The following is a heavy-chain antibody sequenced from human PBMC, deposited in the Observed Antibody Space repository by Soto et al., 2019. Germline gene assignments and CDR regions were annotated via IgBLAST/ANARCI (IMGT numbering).Heavy chain of an antibody. Sequence: QAHLVQSGAEVKKPGASVKVSCEASGYTFTVYYIHWLRQAPGQGLEWMGWINPNTGGTNYAQKFRGRVTMTRDTSINTGYMQLNTLTSDATAVYYCARQLAYCGGDCYTEPVDYWGLGTLVTVSS. V-gene: IGHV1-2*02. CDR2: INPNTGGT. J-gene: IGHJ4*02. CDR1: GYTFTVYY. D-gene: IGHD2-21*02. CDR3: ARQLAYCGGDCYTEPVDY.